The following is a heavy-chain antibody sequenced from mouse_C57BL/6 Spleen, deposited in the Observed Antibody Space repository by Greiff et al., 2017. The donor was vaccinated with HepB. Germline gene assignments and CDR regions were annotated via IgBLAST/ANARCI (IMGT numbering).Heavy chain of an antibody. J-gene: IGHJ4*01. CDR1: GYTFTSYD. CDR3: ARSARQLRLHYAMDY. V-gene: IGHV1-85*01. D-gene: IGHD3-2*02. CDR2: IYPRDGST. Sequence: VMLVESGPELVKPGASVKLSCKASGYTFTSYDINWVKQRPGQGLEWIGWIYPRDGSTKYNEKFKGKATLTVDTSSSTAYMELHSLTSEDSAVYFCARSARQLRLHYAMDYWGQGTSVTVSS.